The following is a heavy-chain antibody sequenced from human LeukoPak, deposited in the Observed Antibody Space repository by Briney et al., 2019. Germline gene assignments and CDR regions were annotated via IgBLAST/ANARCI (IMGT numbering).Heavy chain of an antibody. Sequence: SVKVSCKASGGTFSSYAISWVRQAPGQGLEWMGGIIPIFGTANYAQKFQGRVTITTDESTSTAYMELSRLRSEDTAVYYCASCDYYGSGSYYNPIYYYYYMDVWGKGTTVTVSS. D-gene: IGHD3-10*01. CDR2: IIPIFGTA. J-gene: IGHJ6*03. CDR1: GGTFSSYA. CDR3: ASCDYYGSGSYYNPIYYYYYMDV. V-gene: IGHV1-69*05.